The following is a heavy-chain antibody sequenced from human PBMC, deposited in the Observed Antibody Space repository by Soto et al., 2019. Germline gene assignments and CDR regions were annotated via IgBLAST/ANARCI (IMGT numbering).Heavy chain of an antibody. Sequence: GESLKISCKGSGYTFTSYWIGWVRQVPGRGLEWVAVIHPRDSSTMYSPSFQGQVSISVDTSIDTAYLQWNSLKASDTAMFYCARHSGEYIDWGRGTLVTVSS. V-gene: IGHV5-51*01. D-gene: IGHD4-17*01. J-gene: IGHJ4*02. CDR3: ARHSGEYID. CDR2: IHPRDSST. CDR1: GYTFTSYW.